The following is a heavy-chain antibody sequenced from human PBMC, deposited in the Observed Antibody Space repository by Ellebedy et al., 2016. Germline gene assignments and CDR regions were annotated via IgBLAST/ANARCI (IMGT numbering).Heavy chain of an antibody. CDR3: ARESRCSSPGSCLFDS. CDR1: GGSINNNNYY. CDR2: IYYDGRT. D-gene: IGHD2-15*01. V-gene: IGHV4-39*07. J-gene: IGHJ4*02. Sequence: SETLSLTXTVSGGSINNNNYYWGWIRQPPGKSLEWIGSIYYDGRTFSSPSLKRPVTISLDTSKNQFSLKLYSVTAADTALFYCARESRCSSPGSCLFDSWGPGTLVSVSS.